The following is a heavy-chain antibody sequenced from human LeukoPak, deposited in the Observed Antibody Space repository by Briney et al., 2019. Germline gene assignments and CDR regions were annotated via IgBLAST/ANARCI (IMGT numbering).Heavy chain of an antibody. J-gene: IGHJ5*02. CDR3: ARTSSSSFYAWFDP. V-gene: IGHV4-59*01. CDR2: IYYSGST. Sequence: PSETLSLTCTVSGGSISSYYWSWIRQPPGKGLEWIGYIYYSGSTNYNASLKSRVTISVDTSKNQFSLKLSSVTAADTAVYYCARTSSSSFYAWFDPWGQGTLVTVSS. D-gene: IGHD6-6*01. CDR1: GGSISSYY.